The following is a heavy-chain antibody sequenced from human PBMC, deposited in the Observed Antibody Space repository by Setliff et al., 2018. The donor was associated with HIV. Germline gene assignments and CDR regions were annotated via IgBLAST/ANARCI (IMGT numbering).Heavy chain of an antibody. Sequence: VKVSCKASGNTFTSYILHWVRQAAGQGLEWVGRIAPSSGGIHYAQKFQDRVTMTRDTSTSTVYMDLSRLRSEDTAVYYCAREFPGGTKGFDYWGQGTLVTVSS. V-gene: IGHV1-46*01. D-gene: IGHD1-1*01. CDR3: AREFPGGTKGFDY. CDR2: IAPSSGGI. J-gene: IGHJ4*02. CDR1: GNTFTSYI.